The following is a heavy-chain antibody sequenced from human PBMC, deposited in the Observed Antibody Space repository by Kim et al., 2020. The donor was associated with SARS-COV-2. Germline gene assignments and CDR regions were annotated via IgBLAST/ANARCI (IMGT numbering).Heavy chain of an antibody. V-gene: IGHV4-39*01. CDR2: IYYSGST. D-gene: IGHD3-22*01. CDR1: GGSISSSSYY. Sequence: SETLSLTCTVSGGSISSSSYYWGWIRQPPGKGLEWIGSIYYSGSTYYNPSLKSRVTISVDPSKNQFSLKLSSVTAADTAVYYCARRGAYYYDSSGCFDYWGQGTLGTVSS. CDR3: ARRGAYYYDSSGCFDY. J-gene: IGHJ4*02.